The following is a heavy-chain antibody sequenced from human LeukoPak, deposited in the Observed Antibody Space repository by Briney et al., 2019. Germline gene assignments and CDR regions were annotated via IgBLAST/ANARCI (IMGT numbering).Heavy chain of an antibody. CDR3: ARFAEVYYYVDV. V-gene: IGHV3-21*01. J-gene: IGHJ6*03. CDR2: IRSYSSYI. CDR1: GFTLDNYN. D-gene: IGHD2-21*01. Sequence: GRSLRLSCAASGFTLDNYNFNWVRQAPGKGLEWVASIRSYSSYIHYADSVKGRFTISRDDAKKSLYLQMNSLRAEDTAVYFCARFAEVYYYVDVWGTGTTVIVSS.